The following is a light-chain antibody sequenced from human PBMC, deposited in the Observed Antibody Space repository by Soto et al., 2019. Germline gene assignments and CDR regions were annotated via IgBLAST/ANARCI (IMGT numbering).Light chain of an antibody. CDR2: DAS. Sequence: EIVLTQSPGTLSLSPGERATLSCRASQSVRNVYLAWYQQKPGQAPRRLIYDASNRATGIPDRFSGSGSGTDFTLVIKCLEPEELAVDYCQQDGSSPRSFGRGTKLVIK. CDR1: QSVRNVY. J-gene: IGKJ2*01. V-gene: IGKV3-20*01. CDR3: QQDGSSPRS.